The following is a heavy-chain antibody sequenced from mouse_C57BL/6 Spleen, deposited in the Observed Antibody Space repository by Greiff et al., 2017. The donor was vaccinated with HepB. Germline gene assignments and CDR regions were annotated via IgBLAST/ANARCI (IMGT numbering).Heavy chain of an antibody. Sequence: QVTLKESGPGILQPSQTLSLSCSSSGFSLSTFGMGVVWLRPPSGKGLEWLVHIWWDDDKYYNPALKSRLTISKDTSKNQVFLTISNVHTADTATYYCARIARSAGCGYYFDYWGQGTTLTVSS. V-gene: IGHV8-8*01. CDR1: GFSLSTFGMG. D-gene: IGHD3-2*02. CDR3: ARIARSAGCGYYFDY. J-gene: IGHJ2*01. CDR2: IWWDDDK.